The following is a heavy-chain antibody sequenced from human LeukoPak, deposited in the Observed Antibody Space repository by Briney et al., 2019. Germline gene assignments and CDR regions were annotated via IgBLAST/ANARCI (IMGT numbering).Heavy chain of an antibody. J-gene: IGHJ3*02. CDR3: ARGSSFTYYYDSSGDAFDI. D-gene: IGHD3-22*01. CDR1: GGSISSSSYY. CDR2: IHYSGSS. V-gene: IGHV4-39*07. Sequence: SETLSLTCTVSGGSISSSSYYWGWIRQPPGKGLEWIGSIHYSGSSYYKPSLKSRVTISVDTSKNQFSLKLSSVTAADTAVYYCARGSSFTYYYDSSGDAFDIWGQGTMVTVSS.